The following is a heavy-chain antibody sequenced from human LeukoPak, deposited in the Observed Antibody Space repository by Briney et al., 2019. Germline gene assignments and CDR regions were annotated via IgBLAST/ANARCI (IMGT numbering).Heavy chain of an antibody. CDR1: GFTFSSYG. D-gene: IGHD1-26*01. J-gene: IGHJ4*02. Sequence: PGRSLRLSCAASGFTFSSYGMHWVRQAPGKGLEWVAVISYDGSNKYYADSVKGRFTISRDNAKNSLYLQMNSLRAEDTAVYYCARVGWEPLAFDYWGQGTLVTVSS. CDR2: ISYDGSNK. CDR3: ARVGWEPLAFDY. V-gene: IGHV3-30*03.